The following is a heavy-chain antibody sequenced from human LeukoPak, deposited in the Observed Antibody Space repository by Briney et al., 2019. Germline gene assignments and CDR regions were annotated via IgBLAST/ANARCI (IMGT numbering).Heavy chain of an antibody. D-gene: IGHD4-17*01. CDR1: GYTLTELS. J-gene: IGHJ6*02. V-gene: IGHV1-24*01. CDR2: FYPEDGET. CDR3: ATDPTTRLRRPTSAYGMDV. Sequence: ASVKDSCKVSGYTLTELSMHWVRQAPGKGLERMGGFYPEDGETIYVQKLWGRVTMTEDTSTDTAYMELSSLRSEDTAVYYCATDPTTRLRRPTSAYGMDVWGQGTTVTVSS.